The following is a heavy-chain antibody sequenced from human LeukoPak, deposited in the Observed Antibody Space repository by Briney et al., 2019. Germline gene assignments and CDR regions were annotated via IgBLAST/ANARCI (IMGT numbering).Heavy chain of an antibody. CDR1: GFTFGSYA. V-gene: IGHV3-23*01. Sequence: GGSLRLSCAASGFTFGSYAMYWVRQAPGKGLEWVSGIFGSGGSAHYADSVKGRFTISRDNSKNTVYLQMDSLRAEDTATYYCAKTTTGYSSGRYPAWPTDYWGQGTLVTVSS. J-gene: IGHJ4*02. D-gene: IGHD2-15*01. CDR3: AKTTTGYSSGRYPAWPTDY. CDR2: IFGSGGSA.